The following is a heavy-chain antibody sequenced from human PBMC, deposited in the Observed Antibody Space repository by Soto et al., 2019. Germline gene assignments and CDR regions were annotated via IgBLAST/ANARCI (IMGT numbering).Heavy chain of an antibody. CDR3: ARLVRIPFPPIVVVPAAIPWFDP. J-gene: IGHJ5*02. CDR1: GGSISSSSYY. Sequence: SETLSLTCTVSGGSISSSSYYWGWIRQPPGKGLEWIGSIYYSGSTYYNPSLKSRVTISVDTSKNQFSLKLSSVTAADTAVYYCARLVRIPFPPIVVVPAAIPWFDPWGQGTLVTVSS. CDR2: IYYSGST. V-gene: IGHV4-39*01. D-gene: IGHD2-2*01.